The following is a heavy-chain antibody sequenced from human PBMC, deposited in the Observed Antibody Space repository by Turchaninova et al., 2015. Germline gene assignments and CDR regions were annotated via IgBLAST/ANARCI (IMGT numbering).Heavy chain of an antibody. CDR2: FYSGGSK. J-gene: IGHJ4*02. Sequence: EVQLVESGGGLIQPGGSLRLSCAASGSIVRTTYMSWVSQAPGKGLVWVSRFYSGGSKYYADSVKGRFTRPRDSSKNTLYLQMNSLRAEDTALYYCATSRGSSFDYWGQGILVTVSS. D-gene: IGHD6-6*01. CDR1: GSIVRTTY. V-gene: IGHV3-53*01. CDR3: ATSRGSSFDY.